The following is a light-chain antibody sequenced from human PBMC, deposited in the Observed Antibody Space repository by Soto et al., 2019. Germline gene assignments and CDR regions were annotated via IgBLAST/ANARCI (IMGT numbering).Light chain of an antibody. J-gene: IGKJ1*01. CDR3: QQYGSLRT. Sequence: EIVLTQSPGTLSLSPGERATLSCRASQSVSSSYLAWYQQKPGQAPRLLIYGASSRATGIPDRFSGSGSGTDFTLTISRMEPEDFAVSYCQQYGSLRTVGQGTKVEIK. CDR2: GAS. CDR1: QSVSSSY. V-gene: IGKV3-20*01.